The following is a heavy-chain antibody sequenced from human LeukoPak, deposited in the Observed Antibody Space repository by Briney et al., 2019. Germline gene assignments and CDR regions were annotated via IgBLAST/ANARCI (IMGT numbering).Heavy chain of an antibody. CDR1: GGSISSGGYY. V-gene: IGHV4-61*08. CDR2: IYYSGST. Sequence: SQTLSLTCAVSGGSISSGGYYWSWIRQPPGKGLEWIGYIYYSGSTNYNPSLKSRVTISVDTSKNQFSLKLSSVTAADTAVYYCARDRLMYDILTGSHYYYYGMDVWGQGTTVTVSS. J-gene: IGHJ6*02. D-gene: IGHD3-9*01. CDR3: ARDRLMYDILTGSHYYYYGMDV.